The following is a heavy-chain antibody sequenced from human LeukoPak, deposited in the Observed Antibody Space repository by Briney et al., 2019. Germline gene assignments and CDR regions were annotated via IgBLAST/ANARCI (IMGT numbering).Heavy chain of an antibody. CDR3: ARDRSQEFDP. Sequence: PGGSLRLSCAASGFTFSTYGIHWVRQAPGKGLEWVAVISYDGSNKYYADSVKGRFTISRDNSKNTLYLQMNRLRADDTAVYYCARDRSQEFDPWGQGTLVTVSS. CDR2: ISYDGSNK. D-gene: IGHD3-10*01. J-gene: IGHJ5*02. CDR1: GFTFSTYG. V-gene: IGHV3-30*03.